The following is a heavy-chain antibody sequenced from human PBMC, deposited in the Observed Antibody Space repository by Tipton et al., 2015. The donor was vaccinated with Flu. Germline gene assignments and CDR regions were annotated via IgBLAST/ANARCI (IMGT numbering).Heavy chain of an antibody. J-gene: IGHJ4*02. CDR2: ISAYNGNT. CDR3: ARDLLHGYSSSWYPYYFDY. D-gene: IGHD6-13*01. Sequence: QSGAEVKKPGASVKVSCKASGYTFTSYGISWVRQAPGQGLEWMGWISAYNGNTNYAQKLQGRVTMTTDTSTSTAYMELRSLRSDDTAVYYCARDLLHGYSSSWYPYYFDYWGQGTLVTVSS. CDR1: GYTFTSYG. V-gene: IGHV1-18*04.